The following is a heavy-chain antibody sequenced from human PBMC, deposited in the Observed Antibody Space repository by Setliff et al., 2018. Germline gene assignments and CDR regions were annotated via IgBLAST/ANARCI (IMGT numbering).Heavy chain of an antibody. J-gene: IGHJ4*01. CDR1: GYIFTRYR. V-gene: IGHV1-18*01. CDR3: ARRSGDRGMTAGWPDDFDY. D-gene: IGHD2-21*02. CDR2: ISTRNDDT. Sequence: GASVKVSCKASGYIFTRYRITWVRQSPGRGLEWMGWISTRNDDTGYAQKFKGRVTLTTDTSTNTAYMELRSLRSDDTAVYYCARRSGDRGMTAGWPDDFDYWGRGTLVTVSS.